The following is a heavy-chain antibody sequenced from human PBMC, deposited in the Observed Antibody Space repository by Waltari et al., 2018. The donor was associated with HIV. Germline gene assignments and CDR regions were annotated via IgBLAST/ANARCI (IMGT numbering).Heavy chain of an antibody. CDR1: GFTFSDYQ. Sequence: QVLLVESGGDLVKPGGSLRLSCAASGFTFSDYQMSWIRQAPGKGLEWVSYMSSSGSSIYYADSVKGRFTVSRDNGKNSLYLQMSSLRAEDTAVYYCARDSPHCTSGVCYYYYYLDVWGKGTTVTVSS. V-gene: IGHV3-11*01. D-gene: IGHD2-8*01. J-gene: IGHJ6*03. CDR2: MSSSGSSI. CDR3: ARDSPHCTSGVCYYYYYLDV.